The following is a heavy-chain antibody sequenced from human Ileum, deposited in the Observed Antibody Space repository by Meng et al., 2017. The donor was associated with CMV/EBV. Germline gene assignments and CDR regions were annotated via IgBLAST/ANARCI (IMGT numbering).Heavy chain of an antibody. Sequence: GCNGADEGWSRVRQGQGKGWDGVINSNGNGGSIAYAESGKGRCKISRENDKNSMKMKMNSVRAEETDFDHCARARVVGAIGCFDNWGQGTLVTVSS. CDR3: ARARVVGAIGCFDN. V-gene: IGHV3-20*01. CDR1: GCNGADEG. D-gene: IGHD1-26*01. CDR2: SNGNGGSI. J-gene: IGHJ4*02.